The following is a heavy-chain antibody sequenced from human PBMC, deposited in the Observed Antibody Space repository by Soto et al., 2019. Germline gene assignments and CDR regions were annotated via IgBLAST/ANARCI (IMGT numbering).Heavy chain of an antibody. V-gene: IGHV3-74*01. CDR2: INSDRSST. J-gene: IGHJ4*02. CDR1: GFTFSSYW. D-gene: IGHD6-13*01. Sequence: GSLRLSCAASGFTFSSYWMHWVRQAPGKGLVWVSRINSDRSSTSYADSVKGRFTISRDNAKNTLYLQMNSLRAEDTAVYYCARGTYSSSWPPTFDYWGQGTLVTVSS. CDR3: ARGTYSSSWPPTFDY.